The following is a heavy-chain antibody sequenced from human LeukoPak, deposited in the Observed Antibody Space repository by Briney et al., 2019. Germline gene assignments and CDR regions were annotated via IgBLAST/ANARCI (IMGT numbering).Heavy chain of an antibody. V-gene: IGHV2-5*02. D-gene: IGHD5-18*01. CDR2: IYLDDDK. Sequence: ESGPTLVIPRQTLTLTCTFSGFSFNPGAVGVAWIRLPPGRALEWLALIYLDDDKRYSPSLKSRLTITKDTSKNQVVLRMTNMDNVDTGTYYCVHGVDTAKFGYWGQGTLVTVSS. J-gene: IGHJ4*02. CDR3: VHGVDTAKFGY. CDR1: GFSFNPGAVG.